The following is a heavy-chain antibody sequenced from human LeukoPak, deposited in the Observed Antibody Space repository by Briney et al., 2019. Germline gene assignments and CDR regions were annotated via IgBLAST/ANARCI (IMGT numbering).Heavy chain of an antibody. V-gene: IGHV4-34*01. CDR3: ARAGSDSSGWSLDY. J-gene: IGHJ4*02. Sequence: PSETLSLTCAVYGGSFSGYYWSWIRQPPGKGLEWIGEINHSGSTNYNPSLKSRVTISVDTSKNQFSLKLSSVTAADTAVYYCARAGSDSSGWSLDYWGQGTLVTVSS. CDR2: INHSGST. D-gene: IGHD6-19*01. CDR1: GGSFSGYY.